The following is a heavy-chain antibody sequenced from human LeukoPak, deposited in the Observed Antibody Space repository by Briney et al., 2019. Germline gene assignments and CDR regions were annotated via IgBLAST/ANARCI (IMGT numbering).Heavy chain of an antibody. CDR3: ARVVVVPTAIYYYYYGMDV. Sequence: SETLSLTCAVYGGSFSGHDWSWIRQPPGMGLDWIGEIKHSGSTTYTPSLKSRVTISVDTSKKQFSLKLTSVTAADTAVYYCARVVVVPTAIYYYYYGMDVWGRGTPVTVSS. D-gene: IGHD2-2*01. CDR2: IKHSGST. CDR1: GGSFSGHD. V-gene: IGHV4-34*01. J-gene: IGHJ6*02.